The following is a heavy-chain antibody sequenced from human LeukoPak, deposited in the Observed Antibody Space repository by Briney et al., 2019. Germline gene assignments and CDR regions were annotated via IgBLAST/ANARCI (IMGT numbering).Heavy chain of an antibody. CDR2: IIPIFGTA. CDR3: ARVYYGSGSYYFDY. J-gene: IGHJ4*02. V-gene: IGHV1-69*13. Sequence: SVKVSCKASGGTFSSYAISWVRQAPGQGLEWMGGIIPIFGTANYAQKFQGRVTITADESTGTAYMELSNLRSEDTAVYYCARVYYGSGSYYFDYWGQGTLVTVSS. D-gene: IGHD3-10*01. CDR1: GGTFSSYA.